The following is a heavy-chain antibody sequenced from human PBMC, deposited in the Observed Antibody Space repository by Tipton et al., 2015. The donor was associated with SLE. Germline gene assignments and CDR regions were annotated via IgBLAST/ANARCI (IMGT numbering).Heavy chain of an antibody. CDR3: VRENWGLDY. Sequence: TLSLTCVVYGGSFSDYYWSWIRQAPGKGLEWIGEINHSGNTNYNPSLKSRVTISVDTSKNQFSLQLNSVTAADTAVYYCVRENWGLDYWGQGTVVTVSS. CDR1: GGSFSDYY. D-gene: IGHD7-27*01. CDR2: INHSGNT. J-gene: IGHJ4*02. V-gene: IGHV4-34*01.